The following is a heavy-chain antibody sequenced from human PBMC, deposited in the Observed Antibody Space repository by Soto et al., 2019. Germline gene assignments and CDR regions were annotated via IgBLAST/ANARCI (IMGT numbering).Heavy chain of an antibody. J-gene: IGHJ4*02. Sequence: PGGSLRLSSVASGGTFSNYAMSWVRQAPGKGLEWVSAISGSDGSTYYADSVKGRFTISRDNSKNTLYLQMNSLRAEDTAVYYCAKDSRVTMVRGVIIPPGYWGQGTLVTVSS. CDR3: AKDSRVTMVRGVIIPPGY. D-gene: IGHD3-10*01. V-gene: IGHV3-23*01. CDR2: ISGSDGST. CDR1: GGTFSNYA.